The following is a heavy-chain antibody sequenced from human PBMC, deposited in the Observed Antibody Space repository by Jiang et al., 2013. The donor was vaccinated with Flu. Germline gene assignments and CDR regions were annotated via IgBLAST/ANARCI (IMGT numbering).Heavy chain of an antibody. D-gene: IGHD5-12*01. CDR2: IYHSGST. V-gene: IGHV4-30-2*01. CDR3: AREAVATYYFDY. Sequence: GPGLVKPSQTLSLTCAVSGGSISSGGYSWSWIRQPPGKGLEWIGYIYHSGSTYYNPSLKSRVTISVDRSKNQFSLKLSSVTAADTAVYYCAREAVATYYFDYWGQGTLVTVSS. J-gene: IGHJ4*02. CDR1: GGSISSGGYS.